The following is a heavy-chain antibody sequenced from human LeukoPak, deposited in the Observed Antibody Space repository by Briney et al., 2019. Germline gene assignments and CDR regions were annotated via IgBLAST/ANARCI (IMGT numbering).Heavy chain of an antibody. CDR2: IYYTGNT. D-gene: IGHD4-11*01. CDR3: AKSNAWDWFDP. J-gene: IGHJ5*02. Sequence: PSGTLPLTCAVSGGSITSSNWWSWVRQPPGKGLEWIGEIYYTGNTNYNPSLKSRVTISVDKSNNQFSLNLSSVTAADTAVYYCAKSNAWDWFDPWGQGTLVTVSS. CDR1: GGSITSSNW. V-gene: IGHV4-4*02.